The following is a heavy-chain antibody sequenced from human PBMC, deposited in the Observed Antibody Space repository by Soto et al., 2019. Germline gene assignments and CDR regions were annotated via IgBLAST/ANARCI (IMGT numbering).Heavy chain of an antibody. J-gene: IGHJ4*02. Sequence: PGGSLRLSCAASGSMLVNNTITWFRQAPGKGLEWVANINYGGSDKWYVDSARGRFTISRDNAKNSLSLQMNSLRVEDTAVYYCARWADGDSVDHWGQGTLVTVS. V-gene: IGHV3-7*03. CDR3: ARWADGDSVDH. CDR1: GSMLVNNT. D-gene: IGHD7-27*01. CDR2: INYGGSDK.